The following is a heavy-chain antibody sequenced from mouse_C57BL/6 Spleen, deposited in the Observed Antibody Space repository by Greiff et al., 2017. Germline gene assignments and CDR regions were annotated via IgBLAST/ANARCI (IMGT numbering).Heavy chain of an antibody. D-gene: IGHD2-1*01. V-gene: IGHV7-3*01. CDR2: IRNKANGYTT. J-gene: IGHJ4*01. CDR1: GFTFTDYY. Sequence: EVQGVESGGGLVQPGGSLSLSCAASGFTFTDYYMSWVRQPPGKALEWLGFIRNKANGYTTEYSASVKGRFTISRDNSQSILYLQMNALRAEDSATYYCARSYGNYGYYAMDYWGQGTSVTVSS. CDR3: ARSYGNYGYYAMDY.